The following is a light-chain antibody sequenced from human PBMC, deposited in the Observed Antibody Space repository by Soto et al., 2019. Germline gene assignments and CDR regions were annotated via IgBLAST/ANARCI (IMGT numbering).Light chain of an antibody. CDR1: SSDVGGYNY. CDR2: DVS. V-gene: IGLV2-14*01. Sequence: QPVLTQPASVSGSPGHSITISCTGTSSDVGGYNYVSWYQQHPGKAPKLMVYDVSNRPSGASNRFSGSKSGNTASLTISGLQAEDEADYYCSSYTPSSTYVFGTGTKVTVL. J-gene: IGLJ1*01. CDR3: SSYTPSSTYV.